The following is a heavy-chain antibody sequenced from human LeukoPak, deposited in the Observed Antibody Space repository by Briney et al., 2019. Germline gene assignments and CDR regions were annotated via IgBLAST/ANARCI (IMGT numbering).Heavy chain of an antibody. Sequence: GGSLRLSCAASGFTFSTYAMHWVRQAPGKGLEWVAVISYDGGNKFYTGSVKGRFTISRDNSKNTLYLQMNSLRPEDTAVYYCARSGGATGLSHFDYWGQGTLVTVSS. CDR1: GFTFSTYA. CDR3: ARSGGATGLSHFDY. J-gene: IGHJ4*02. V-gene: IGHV3-30-3*01. CDR2: ISYDGGNK. D-gene: IGHD1-26*01.